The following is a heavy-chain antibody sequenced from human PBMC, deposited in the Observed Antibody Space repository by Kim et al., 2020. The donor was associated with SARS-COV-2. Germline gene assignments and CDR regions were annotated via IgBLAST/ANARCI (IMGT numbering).Heavy chain of an antibody. J-gene: IGHJ4*02. D-gene: IGHD3-10*01. Sequence: STNSNPSLKSRVIMSVDKSKNQFSLNLSSVTAADTAVYYCALGGTGFLDYWGQGTLVTVSS. CDR2: ST. CDR3: ALGGTGFLDY. V-gene: IGHV4-4*02.